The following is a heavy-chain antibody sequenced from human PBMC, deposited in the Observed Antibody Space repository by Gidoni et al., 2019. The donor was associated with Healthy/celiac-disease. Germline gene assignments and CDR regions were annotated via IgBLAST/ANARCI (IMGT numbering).Heavy chain of an antibody. J-gene: IGHJ6*02. V-gene: IGHV3-30*18. CDR3: AKDVVAATLYYYYGMDV. CDR1: GFTFSSYG. CDR2: ISYDGSNK. Sequence: QVQLVESGGGVVQPGRSLRLSCAASGFTFSSYGMHWVRQAPGKGLEWVAVISYDGSNKYYADSVKGRFTISRDNSKNTLYLQMNSLRAEDTAVYYCAKDVVAATLYYYYGMDVWGQGTTVTVSS. D-gene: IGHD2-15*01.